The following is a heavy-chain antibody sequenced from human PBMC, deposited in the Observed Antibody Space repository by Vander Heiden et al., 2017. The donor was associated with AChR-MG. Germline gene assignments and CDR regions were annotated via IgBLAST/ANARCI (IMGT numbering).Heavy chain of an antibody. CDR1: GGSVRFDNYY. CDR2: IYYNGRT. CDR3: ARLSPQKWFDP. V-gene: IGHV4-61*01. Sequence: QVHLQESGPGLVKPSETLSLTCIVSGGSVRFDNYYWSWIRQPPGKGLEWIAYIYYNGRTSYNPSLNSRVTISLDTPRNQFSLNLTSVTAADTALYYCARLSPQKWFDPWGRGTPVIVSS. J-gene: IGHJ5*02.